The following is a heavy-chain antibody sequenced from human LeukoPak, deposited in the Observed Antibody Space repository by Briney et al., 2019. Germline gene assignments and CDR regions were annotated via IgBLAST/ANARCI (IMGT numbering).Heavy chain of an antibody. Sequence: ASVKVSCKASGYTFTGYYMHWVRQAPGQGLEWMGRINPNSGGTNYAQKFQGRVTMTRDTSISTAYMELSRLRSDDTAVYYCATTHIPDCTNGVCYPYFDYWGQGTLVTVSS. CDR2: INPNSGGT. D-gene: IGHD2-8*01. V-gene: IGHV1-2*06. J-gene: IGHJ4*02. CDR3: ATTHIPDCTNGVCYPYFDY. CDR1: GYTFTGYY.